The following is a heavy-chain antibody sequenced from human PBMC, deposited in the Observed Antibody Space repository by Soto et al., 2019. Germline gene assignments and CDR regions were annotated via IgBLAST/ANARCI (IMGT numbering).Heavy chain of an antibody. D-gene: IGHD6-19*01. J-gene: IGHJ5*02. CDR2: IYPGDSDT. CDR1: GYIFTSYL. Sequence: PGDSLNISCKFSGYIFTSYLIIFVRQMPGKGLEWMGIIYPGDSDTRYSPSFQGQVTISADKSISTAYLQWSSLKASDTSMYYCARQGIEVAGYGGWLEHWGKGNLVTVSS. CDR3: ARQGIEVAGYGGWLEH. V-gene: IGHV5-51*01.